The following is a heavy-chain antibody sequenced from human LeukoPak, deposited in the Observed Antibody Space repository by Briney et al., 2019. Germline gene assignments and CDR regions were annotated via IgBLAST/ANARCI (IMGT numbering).Heavy chain of an antibody. CDR1: GFIFSSYG. J-gene: IGHJ4*02. Sequence: PGRSLRLSCAASGFIFSSYGMHWVRQAPGKGLEWVAVAYHDEWPGNSKYYVDSVKGRFTVSKDNSKNTLYLQMSSLRAEDTAVYYCATGSGYYYDHWGQGTLVTVSS. CDR2: AYHDEWPGNSK. V-gene: IGHV3-33*01. D-gene: IGHD3-22*01. CDR3: ATGSGYYYDH.